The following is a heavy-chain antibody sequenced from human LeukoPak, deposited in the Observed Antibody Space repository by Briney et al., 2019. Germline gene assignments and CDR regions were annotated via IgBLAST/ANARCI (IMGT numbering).Heavy chain of an antibody. D-gene: IGHD3-9*01. CDR3: ARGASYDILTGSPVDY. CDR1: GYTFTSYD. J-gene: IGHJ4*02. V-gene: IGHV1-8*01. CDR2: MNPNSGDT. Sequence: ASVKVSCKASGYTFTSYDINWVRQATGQGLEWMGWMNPNSGDTGYAQRFQGRVTMTRDTSISTAYMELSSLRSEDTAVYYCARGASYDILTGSPVDYWGQGTPVTVSS.